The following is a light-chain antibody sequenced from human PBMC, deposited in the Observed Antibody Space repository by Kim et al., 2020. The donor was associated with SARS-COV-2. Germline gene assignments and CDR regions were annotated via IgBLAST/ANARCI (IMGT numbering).Light chain of an antibody. Sequence: TPGQRVTISCSGSSSNIGSNSVNWYQQLPGTAPKLLIYSNNQRPSGVPDRFSGSTSGTSASLAISGLQSEDEADYYCAAWDDSSYVFGTGTKVTVL. V-gene: IGLV1-44*01. CDR2: SNN. J-gene: IGLJ1*01. CDR3: AAWDDSSYV. CDR1: SSNIGSNS.